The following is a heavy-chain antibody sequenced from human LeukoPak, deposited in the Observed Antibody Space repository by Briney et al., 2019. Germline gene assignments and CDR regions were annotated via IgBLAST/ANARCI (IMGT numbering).Heavy chain of an antibody. J-gene: IGHJ3*02. CDR3: ARAGGGYSHGWGAFDI. Sequence: ASVKVSCKASGYSFTGYYIRWVRQAPGQGFEWMGWINPDSGGTSYGQKFQGRVTMTRDTSITTAYMELSRLRSDDTAVYYCARAGGGYSHGWGAFDIWGQGTMVTVSS. CDR1: GYSFTGYY. V-gene: IGHV1-2*02. D-gene: IGHD5-18*01. CDR2: INPDSGGT.